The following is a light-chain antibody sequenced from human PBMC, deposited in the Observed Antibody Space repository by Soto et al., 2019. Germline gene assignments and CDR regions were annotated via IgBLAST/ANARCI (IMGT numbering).Light chain of an antibody. V-gene: IGLV1-44*01. CDR1: SSNIGSKS. J-gene: IGLJ2*01. CDR3: AAWDDSLNVLV. Sequence: QSVLTQPPSVSGTPGQRVTISCSGSSSNIGSKSVSWYQHLPQTAPKLIIYSNNQRPAGVPDRFSGSKSGTSASLAISGLQSDDETQYYCAAWDDSLNVLVFGGGTKLTVL. CDR2: SNN.